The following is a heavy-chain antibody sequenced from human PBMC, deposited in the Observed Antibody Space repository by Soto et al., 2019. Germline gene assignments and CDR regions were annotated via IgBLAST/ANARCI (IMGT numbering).Heavy chain of an antibody. CDR3: ARDPHYDGIYGMDA. J-gene: IGHJ6*02. D-gene: IGHD3-22*01. V-gene: IGHV3-48*02. CDR2: ISSSSSNT. Sequence: GGSLRLSCSASGFTINTYTMGWVRLAPGKGLEWVSSISSSSSNTKYADSVTGRFSISRDNAKNLLYLQMNSLRDEDTAVYYCARDPHYDGIYGMDAWGQGTTVTVSS. CDR1: GFTINTYT.